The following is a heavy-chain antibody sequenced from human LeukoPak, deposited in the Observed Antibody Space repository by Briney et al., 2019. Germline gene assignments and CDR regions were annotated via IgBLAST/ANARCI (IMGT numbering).Heavy chain of an antibody. CDR3: ARVERWGNWFDP. V-gene: IGHV4-39*07. CDR2: IYYSGST. CDR1: GGSISSSSYY. J-gene: IGHJ5*02. Sequence: SETLSLTCTVSGGSISSSSYYWGWIRQPPGKGLEWIGSIYYSGSTYYNPSLKSRVTISVDTSKNQFSLKLSSVTAADTAVYYCARVERWGNWFDPWGQGTLVTVSS. D-gene: IGHD4-23*01.